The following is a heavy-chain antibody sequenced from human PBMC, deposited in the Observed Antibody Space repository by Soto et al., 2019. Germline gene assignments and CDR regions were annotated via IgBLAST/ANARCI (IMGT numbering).Heavy chain of an antibody. V-gene: IGHV1-69*06. Sequence: QVQLVQSGAEVKRPGSSVRVSCKASGGTFSRYGFSWVRQAPGHGLEWKGGIIPISGTANYAQKFQGRVTISVDKSTSTGYMDLNTLRSEDTAVYYCASTGEAPAVDGSGRGDAFDIWGQGTKVTVSS. CDR3: ASTGEAPAVDGSGRGDAFDI. J-gene: IGHJ3*02. CDR2: IIPISGTA. D-gene: IGHD1-26*01. CDR1: GGTFSRYG.